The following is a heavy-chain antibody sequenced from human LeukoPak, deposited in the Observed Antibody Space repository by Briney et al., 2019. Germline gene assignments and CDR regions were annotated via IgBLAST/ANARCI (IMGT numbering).Heavy chain of an antibody. CDR2: IYYSGST. Sequence: KPSETLSLTCTVSGGSISSSSYYWGWIRQPPGKGLEWIGSIYYSGSTYYNPSLKSRVTISVDTSKNQFSLKLSSVTAADTAVYYCARQYMTTAYNWFDPWGQGTLVTVSS. V-gene: IGHV4-39*01. J-gene: IGHJ5*02. CDR1: GGSISSSSYY. CDR3: ARQYMTTAYNWFDP. D-gene: IGHD4-11*01.